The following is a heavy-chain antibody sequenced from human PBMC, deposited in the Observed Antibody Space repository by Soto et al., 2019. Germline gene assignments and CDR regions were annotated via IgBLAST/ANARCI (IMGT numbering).Heavy chain of an antibody. CDR2: FYFSGST. CDR3: AREANYYGSGSYHNWFDP. CDR1: GDAISSGAYY. V-gene: IGHV4-31*03. J-gene: IGHJ5*02. Sequence: PSETLSLTCTVSGDAISSGAYYWSWIRQHPGKGPERIGYFYFSGSTYYNPSLKSRVTISVDTSNNQFSLKLSSVTAADTAVYYCAREANYYGSGSYHNWFDPWGQGILVTVSS. D-gene: IGHD3-10*01.